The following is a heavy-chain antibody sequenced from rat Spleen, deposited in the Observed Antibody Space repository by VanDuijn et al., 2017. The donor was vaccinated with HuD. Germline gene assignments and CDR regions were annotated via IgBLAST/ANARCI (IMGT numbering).Heavy chain of an antibody. CDR1: GFTFTDYY. Sequence: EVQLAESGGDLVQPGRSLKLSCATSGFTFTDYYMAWVRQAPTKGLEWVASISYDGSSTYYRDSVKGRFTISRDNAKSTLYLQMDSLRSEDTATYYCARQTGSFDYWGQGVMVTVSS. V-gene: IGHV5-7*01. CDR2: ISYDGSST. J-gene: IGHJ2*01. CDR3: ARQTGSFDY. D-gene: IGHD5-1*01.